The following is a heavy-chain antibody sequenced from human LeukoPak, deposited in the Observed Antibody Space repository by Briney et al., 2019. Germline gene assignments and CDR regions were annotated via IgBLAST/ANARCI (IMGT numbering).Heavy chain of an antibody. D-gene: IGHD3-16*01. Sequence: GGSLRLSCAASGFTFSSYGMHWVRQAPGKGLEWVAVISYDGSNKYYADSVKGRFTISRDNSKNTLYLQMNSLRAEDTAVYYCAKLGAFDIWGQGTMVTVSP. CDR2: ISYDGSNK. CDR3: AKLGAFDI. J-gene: IGHJ3*02. V-gene: IGHV3-30*18. CDR1: GFTFSSYG.